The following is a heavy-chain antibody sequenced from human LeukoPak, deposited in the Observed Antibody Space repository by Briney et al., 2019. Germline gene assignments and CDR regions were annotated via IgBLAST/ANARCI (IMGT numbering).Heavy chain of an antibody. CDR1: GGSFSGYY. CDR2: INHSGST. Sequence: PSETLSLTCAVYGGSFSGYYWSWIRQPPGKGLEWIGEINHSGSTNYNPSLKSRVTISVDTSKNQFSLKLSSVTAADTAVYYCALIQDLDYDILTGFSKFDPWGQGTLVTVSS. J-gene: IGHJ5*02. V-gene: IGHV4-34*01. CDR3: ALIQDLDYDILTGFSKFDP. D-gene: IGHD3-9*01.